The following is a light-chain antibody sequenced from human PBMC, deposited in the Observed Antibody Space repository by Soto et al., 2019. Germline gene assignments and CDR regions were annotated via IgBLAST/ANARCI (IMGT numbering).Light chain of an antibody. CDR1: QGISNY. J-gene: IGKJ2*01. CDR2: AAS. V-gene: IGKV1-27*01. Sequence: DIQLTQSPSSLSASVGDRVTITCRASQGISNYLAWYQQKPGKVPKLLIYAASTLQSGVPSRLSGSGSGTDFDLTISSLQPEDVATYYCQKYNSAPYPFGQGTKLEIK. CDR3: QKYNSAPYP.